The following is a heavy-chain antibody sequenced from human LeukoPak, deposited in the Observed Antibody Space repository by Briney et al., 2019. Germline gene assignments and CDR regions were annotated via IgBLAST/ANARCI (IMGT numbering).Heavy chain of an antibody. Sequence: GGSLRLSCAASGFTFSSYWMSWVRQAPGKGLEWVANIKQDGSEKYYVDSVKGRFAISRDNAKNPLYLQMNSLRAEDTAVYYCAKSGGNGGSSWYGPYYYYGMDVWGQGTTVTVSS. V-gene: IGHV3-7*01. D-gene: IGHD6-13*01. CDR2: IKQDGSEK. J-gene: IGHJ6*02. CDR3: AKSGGNGGSSWYGPYYYYGMDV. CDR1: GFTFSSYW.